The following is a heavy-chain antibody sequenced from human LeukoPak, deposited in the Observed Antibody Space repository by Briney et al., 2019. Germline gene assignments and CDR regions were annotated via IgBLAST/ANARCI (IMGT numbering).Heavy chain of an antibody. CDR1: GYTFTSYG. J-gene: IGHJ5*02. CDR3: ARGACTSCYTRENWFDP. CDR2: ISAYNGNT. V-gene: IGHV1-18*01. Sequence: ASVKVSCKASGYTFTSYGISWVRQAPGQWLEWMGWISAYNGNTNYAQKLQGRVTMTTDTSTSTAYMELRSLRSDDTAVYYCARGACTSCYTRENWFDPWGQGTLVTVSS. D-gene: IGHD2-2*02.